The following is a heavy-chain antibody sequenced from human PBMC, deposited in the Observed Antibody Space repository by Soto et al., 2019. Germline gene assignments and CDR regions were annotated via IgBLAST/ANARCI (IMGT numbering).Heavy chain of an antibody. V-gene: IGHV4-39*01. CDR3: ARTHLRAAQSYYFDY. D-gene: IGHD6-25*01. CDR2: IYYSGST. J-gene: IGHJ4*02. CDR1: GGSISSSSYY. Sequence: QLQLQESGPGLVKPSETLSLTCTVSGGSISSSSYYWGWIRQPPGKGLEWIGSIYYSGSTYYNPSLKSRVTISVDTSKNQFSLTLSSVTAADTAVYYCARTHLRAAQSYYFDYWGQGTLVTVSS.